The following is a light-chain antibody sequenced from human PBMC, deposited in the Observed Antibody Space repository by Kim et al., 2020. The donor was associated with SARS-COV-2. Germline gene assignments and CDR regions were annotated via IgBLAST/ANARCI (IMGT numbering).Light chain of an antibody. J-gene: IGLJ2*01. CDR3: QVWDSTNDHPV. CDR1: NSASKT. CDR2: YDR. Sequence: APGKTARSTCGGNNSASKTVHWYQQRPGQRPVVVVYYDRDRPSGIPGRFSGSNSGNTATLTISRVEAGDEADYYCQVWDSTNDHPVFGGGTQLTVL. V-gene: IGLV3-21*03.